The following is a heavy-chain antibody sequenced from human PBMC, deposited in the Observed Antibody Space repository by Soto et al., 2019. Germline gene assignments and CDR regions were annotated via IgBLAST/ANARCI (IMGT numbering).Heavy chain of an antibody. CDR2: ISGSGGST. D-gene: IGHD3-10*01. J-gene: IGHJ4*02. Sequence: EVQLLESGGGLVQPGGSLRLSCAASGFTFSSYAMSWVRQAPGKGLEWVSAISGSGGSTYYADSVKGRFTISRDNSKNTLYLQMNSLRAEDTAVYYCAKETLYYYDSGSYSDYWGQGTLVTVSS. V-gene: IGHV3-23*01. CDR1: GFTFSSYA. CDR3: AKETLYYYDSGSYSDY.